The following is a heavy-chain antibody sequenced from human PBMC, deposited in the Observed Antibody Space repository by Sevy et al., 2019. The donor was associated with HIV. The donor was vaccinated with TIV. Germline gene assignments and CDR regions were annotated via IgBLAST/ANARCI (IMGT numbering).Heavy chain of an antibody. V-gene: IGHV3-15*01. J-gene: IGHJ4*02. CDR1: GFTFSTAW. D-gene: IGHD2-8*01. CDR3: TTGNVWDGDRYFDS. CDR2: IKSKTDGGTA. Sequence: GGSLRLSCAASGFTFSTAWMNWVRQAPGKGLEWVGRIKSKTDGGTADYAAPVKGRTTISRDDSKNTLYLQMNSLKTEDTAVYYCTTGNVWDGDRYFDSWGQGTLVTVSS.